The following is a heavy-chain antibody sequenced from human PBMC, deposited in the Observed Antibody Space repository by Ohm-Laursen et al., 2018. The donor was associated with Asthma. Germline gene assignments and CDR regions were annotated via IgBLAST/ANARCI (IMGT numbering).Heavy chain of an antibody. D-gene: IGHD1-26*01. CDR3: ARIGPEWELPGREYSLHH. V-gene: IGHV3-21*01. CDR1: GYSFSLYS. CDR2: ISTASTFI. J-gene: IGHJ1*01. Sequence: SLRLSCAAPGYSFSLYSIHWIRQAPGKGLQRVASISTASTFIYYADSVRGRFTTSRDNAKNLVYLQMDSLRVDDTALYYCARIGPEWELPGREYSLHHWGEGTLVTVSS.